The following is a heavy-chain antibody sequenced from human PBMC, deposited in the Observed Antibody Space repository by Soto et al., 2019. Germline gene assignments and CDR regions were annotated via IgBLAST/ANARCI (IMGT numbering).Heavy chain of an antibody. CDR1: GGSISSGDYY. J-gene: IGHJ5*02. Sequence: SETLSLTCTVSGGSISSGDYYWSWIRQPPGKGLEWIGYIYYSGSTYYNPSLKSRVTISVDTSKNQFSLKLSSVTAADTAVYNCARAAGYDFWSGYYSWFDPWGQGTLVTVSS. V-gene: IGHV4-30-4*01. CDR2: IYYSGST. CDR3: ARAAGYDFWSGYYSWFDP. D-gene: IGHD3-3*01.